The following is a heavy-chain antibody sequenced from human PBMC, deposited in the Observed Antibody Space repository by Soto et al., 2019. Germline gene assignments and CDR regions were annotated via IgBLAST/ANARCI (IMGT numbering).Heavy chain of an antibody. CDR3: AREHQWLFLDY. CDR1: GFTFSSYA. CDR2: ISYDGSNK. Sequence: GGSLRLSCAASGFTFSSYAMHWVRQAPGKGLEWVAVISYDGSNKYYADSVKGRFTISRDNSKNTLYLQMNSLRAEDTAVYYCAREHQWLFLDYWGQGTLVTVSS. D-gene: IGHD6-19*01. J-gene: IGHJ4*02. V-gene: IGHV3-30-3*01.